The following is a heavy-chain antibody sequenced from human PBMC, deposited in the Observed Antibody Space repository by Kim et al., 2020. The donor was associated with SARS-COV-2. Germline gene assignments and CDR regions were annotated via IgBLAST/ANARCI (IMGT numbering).Heavy chain of an antibody. Sequence: GGSLRLSCSASGFTFSSYAMHWVRQAPGKGLEYVSGISTNGGSTYYADSVKDRFIISRDNSRNMLNLQMSSLRSEDTAVYYCVKERMSGWYDFDYWGQGTLVTVSS. CDR3: VKERMSGWYDFDY. V-gene: IGHV3-64D*06. J-gene: IGHJ4*02. D-gene: IGHD6-19*01. CDR2: ISTNGGST. CDR1: GFTFSSYA.